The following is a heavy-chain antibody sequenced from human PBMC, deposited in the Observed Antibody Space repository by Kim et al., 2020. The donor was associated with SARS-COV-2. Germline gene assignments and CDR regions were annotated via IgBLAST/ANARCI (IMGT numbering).Heavy chain of an antibody. D-gene: IGHD1-7*01. CDR1: GFTFSSDW. CDR2: IRGEGGNI. CDR3: AKVSVPNWHSGYFDY. J-gene: IGHJ4*02. Sequence: GGSLRLSCEASGFTFSSDWMHWLLQGTCKGVKVGTRIRGEGGNINKADSVKGRFTISRDNAKNTLHLQMNTLRAEDTAVYYCAKVSVPNWHSGYFDYWGQGTLVTVSS. V-gene: IGHV3-30*02.